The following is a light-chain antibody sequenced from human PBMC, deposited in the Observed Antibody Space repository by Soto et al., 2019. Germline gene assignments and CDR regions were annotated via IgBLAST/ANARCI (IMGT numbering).Light chain of an antibody. Sequence: IVMTQSPATLSVSPGERATLSCRASQSISTKLAWYQQKPGQAPRLLIHGSSTRATGIPVRFSGSGSGTEFNLTVTNLQFEDGEVYYCQEYSDWRPLTFGGGTKVEI. V-gene: IGKV3-15*01. CDR3: QEYSDWRPLT. J-gene: IGKJ4*01. CDR1: QSISTK. CDR2: GSS.